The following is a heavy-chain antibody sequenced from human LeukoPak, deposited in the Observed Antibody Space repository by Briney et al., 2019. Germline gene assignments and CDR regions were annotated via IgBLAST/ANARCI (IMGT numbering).Heavy chain of an antibody. CDR1: GFTFDDYG. CDR2: INWNGGST. V-gene: IGHV3-20*04. J-gene: IGHJ5*02. CDR3: ARGSVRGVIQNWFDP. Sequence: GGSLRLSCAASGFTFDDYGMSWVRQAPGKGLEWVSGINWNGGSTGYADSVKGRFTISRDNAKNSLYLQMNSLRAEDTALYYCARGSVRGVIQNWFDPWGQGTLVTVSP. D-gene: IGHD3-10*01.